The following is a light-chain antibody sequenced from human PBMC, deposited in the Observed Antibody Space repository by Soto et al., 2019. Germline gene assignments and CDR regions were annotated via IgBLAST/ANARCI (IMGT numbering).Light chain of an antibody. CDR2: DAS. V-gene: IGKV3-11*01. CDR3: QQRGNLYT. CDR1: QSVGDY. Sequence: EIVLTQSPATLSLSLGERATLSCRASQSVGDYLAWYQQQPGQPPRLLISDASNRAAGIPARFSGSGSGTDFTLTIRRLEPEDFAVYYCQQRGNLYTFGQGTKLEIK. J-gene: IGKJ2*01.